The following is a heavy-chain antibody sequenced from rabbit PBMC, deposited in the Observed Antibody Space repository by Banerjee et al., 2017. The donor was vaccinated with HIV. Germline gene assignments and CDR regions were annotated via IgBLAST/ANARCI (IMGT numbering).Heavy chain of an antibody. V-gene: IGHV1S45*01. CDR1: GFSFSSSYW. CDR3: ARNANYLYYGRLDL. Sequence: QEQLVESGGGLVKPEGSLTLTCTASGFSFSSSYWICWVRQAPGKGLEWIACIYGGDGDNTYYARWAVGRFTISKTSSTTVTLQMTSLTAADTATYFCARNANYLYYGRLDLWGPGTLVTVS. D-gene: IGHD1-1*01. J-gene: IGHJ3*01. CDR2: IYGGDGDNT.